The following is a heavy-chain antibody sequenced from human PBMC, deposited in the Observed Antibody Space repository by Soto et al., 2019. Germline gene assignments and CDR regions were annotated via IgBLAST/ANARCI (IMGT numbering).Heavy chain of an antibody. Sequence: PSETLSLTCTVAGGSIRSYYWRWIRKPPGKGLEWIGYIYYSGSTNYNPSLKSRVTISVDTSKNQFSLKLSSVTAADTAVYYCARRYGGNFDYWGQGTLVTLSS. CDR1: GGSIRSYY. CDR3: ARRYGGNFDY. V-gene: IGHV4-59*01. J-gene: IGHJ4*02. CDR2: IYYSGST. D-gene: IGHD1-26*01.